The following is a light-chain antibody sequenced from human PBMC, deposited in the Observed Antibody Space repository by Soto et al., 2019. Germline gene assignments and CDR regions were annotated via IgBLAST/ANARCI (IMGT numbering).Light chain of an antibody. CDR3: CSYAGSYPYV. V-gene: IGLV2-11*01. J-gene: IGLJ1*01. CDR2: DVS. CDR1: SSDVGGYNY. Sequence: LTQPRSVSGSPGQSVTISCTGTSSDVGGYNYVSWYQQHPGKAPKLMIYDVSKRPSGVPDRFSGSKSGNTASLTISGLQAEDEADYYCCSYAGSYPYVFGTGTKVTVL.